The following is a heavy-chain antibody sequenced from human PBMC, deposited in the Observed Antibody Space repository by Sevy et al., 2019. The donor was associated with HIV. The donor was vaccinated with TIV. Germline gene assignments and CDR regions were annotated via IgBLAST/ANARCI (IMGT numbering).Heavy chain of an antibody. V-gene: IGHV3-30*02. CDR3: ASDILTGSDY. J-gene: IGHJ4*02. CDR1: GFTFSSYG. Sequence: GGSLRLSCAASGFTFSSYGMHWVRHAPGKELEWVAFIFYDGSDEYYADSVKGRFTISRDNSKNTLYLQMNSLRAADTAVYYCASDILTGSDYWGQGTLVTVSS. D-gene: IGHD3-9*01. CDR2: IFYDGSDE.